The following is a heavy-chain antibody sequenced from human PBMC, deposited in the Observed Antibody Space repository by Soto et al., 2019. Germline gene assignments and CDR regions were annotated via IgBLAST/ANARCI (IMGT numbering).Heavy chain of an antibody. Sequence: ASVKVSCKASGYTFTSYDINWVRQATGQGLEWMGWMNPNSGNTGYAQKFQGRVTMTRNTSISTAYMELSSLRSEDTAVYYCARNPPMGSYYRNLLYYYYGMGVWGQGTTVTVSS. D-gene: IGHD3-10*01. CDR2: MNPNSGNT. CDR1: GYTFTSYD. J-gene: IGHJ6*02. CDR3: ARNPPMGSYYRNLLYYYYGMGV. V-gene: IGHV1-8*01.